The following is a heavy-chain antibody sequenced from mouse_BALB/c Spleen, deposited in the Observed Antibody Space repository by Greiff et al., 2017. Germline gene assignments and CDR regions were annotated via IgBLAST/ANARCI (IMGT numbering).Heavy chain of an antibody. CDR1: GYAFTSYN. J-gene: IGHJ2*01. Sequence: EVKLMESGPELVKPGASVKVSCKASGYAFTSYNMYWVKQSHGKSLEWIGYIDPYNGGTSYNQKFKGKATLTVDKSSSTAYMHLNSLTSEDSAVYYCARSNFLSYYYGSSYSFDYWGQGTTLTVSS. CDR3: ARSNFLSYYYGSSYSFDY. V-gene: IGHV1S135*01. D-gene: IGHD1-1*01. CDR2: IDPYNGGT.